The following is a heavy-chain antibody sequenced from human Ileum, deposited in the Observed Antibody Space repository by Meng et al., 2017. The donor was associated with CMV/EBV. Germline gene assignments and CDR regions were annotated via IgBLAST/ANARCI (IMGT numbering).Heavy chain of an antibody. CDR3: ARGLASGWPDY. CDR1: GGSFTGYY. CDR2: ITHSGRT. V-gene: IGHV4-34*01. Sequence: QGQLQQWAAGLLKPSGTLSLTCAVFGGSFTGYYWSWFRQSPGKGLEWIGEITHSGRTSYNLSLKSRVTISVDMSKYQFSLKLTSVTAADTAIYYCARGLASGWPDYWGQGTLVTVSS. D-gene: IGHD3-10*01. J-gene: IGHJ4*02.